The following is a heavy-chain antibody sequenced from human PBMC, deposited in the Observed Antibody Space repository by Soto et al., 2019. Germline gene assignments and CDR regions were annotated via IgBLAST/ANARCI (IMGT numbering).Heavy chain of an antibody. Sequence: SVKVSCKASGGTFSSYAISWVRQAPGQGLEWMGGIIPIFGTANYAQKFQGRVTITADESTSTAYMELSSLRSEDTAVYYCARNDHDYGDNWFDPWGQGTLVTVSS. CDR2: IIPIFGTA. J-gene: IGHJ5*02. V-gene: IGHV1-69*13. CDR3: ARNDHDYGDNWFDP. CDR1: GGTFSSYA. D-gene: IGHD4-17*01.